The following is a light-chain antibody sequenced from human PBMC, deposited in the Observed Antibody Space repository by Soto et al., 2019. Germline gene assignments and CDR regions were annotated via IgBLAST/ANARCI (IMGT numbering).Light chain of an antibody. CDR3: HQYYSYSPPFT. Sequence: AIRMTQSPSSFSASTGDRVTITCRASQDISNSLAWYQQKPGKAPNLLIYSASTLQSGVPSRFSGSGSGTAFTLSISGLQSEDFGTSYCHQYYSYSPPFTFGPGTKVEI. J-gene: IGKJ3*01. CDR2: SAS. V-gene: IGKV1-8*01. CDR1: QDISNS.